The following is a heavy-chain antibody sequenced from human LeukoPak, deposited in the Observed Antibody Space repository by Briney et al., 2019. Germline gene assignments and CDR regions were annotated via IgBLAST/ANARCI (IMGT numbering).Heavy chain of an antibody. J-gene: IGHJ4*02. CDR2: IHPSGML. Sequence: SETLSLTCTVSGASFSSGGQYWHWIRQSPGKGLEWIGSIHPSGMLYNNPSLESRVTISIDTSKNQFSLNLNSVTAADTAVYFCSRGLDSRKLGYWGQGTLVTVSS. CDR1: GASFSSGGQY. V-gene: IGHV4-31*03. D-gene: IGHD3-22*01. CDR3: SRGLDSRKLGY.